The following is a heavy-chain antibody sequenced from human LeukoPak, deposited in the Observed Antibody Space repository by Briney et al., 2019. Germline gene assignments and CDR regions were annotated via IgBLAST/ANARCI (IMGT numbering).Heavy chain of an antibody. V-gene: IGHV3-15*01. Sequence: PGGSLRLSCAASGFTFSNAWMSWVRQAPGKGLEWVGRIKSKTDGGTTDYAAPVKGRFTISRDDSKNTLYLQMNSLKTEDTAVYYCTATILSDYDYVWGSYRPPYYFDYWGQGTLVTVSS. D-gene: IGHD3-16*02. J-gene: IGHJ4*02. CDR2: IKSKTDGGTT. CDR1: GFTFSNAW. CDR3: TATILSDYDYVWGSYRPPYYFDY.